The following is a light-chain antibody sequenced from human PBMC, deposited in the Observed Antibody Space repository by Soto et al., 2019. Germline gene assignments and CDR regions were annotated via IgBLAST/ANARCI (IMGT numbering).Light chain of an antibody. V-gene: IGLV2-23*01. Sequence: QSLLTQPASVTGSLGQSITISCTGTSSDVGSYNLVSWYQQHPGKAPKLMIYEGSKRPSGVSNRFSGSKSGNTASLTISGLQAEDEADYYCCSYAGSSTPYVFGTGTKVTVL. CDR3: CSYAGSSTPYV. CDR1: SSDVGSYNL. J-gene: IGLJ1*01. CDR2: EGS.